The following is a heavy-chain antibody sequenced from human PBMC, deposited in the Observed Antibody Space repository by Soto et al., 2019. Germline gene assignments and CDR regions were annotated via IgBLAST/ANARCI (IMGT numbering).Heavy chain of an antibody. J-gene: IGHJ4*02. Sequence: LRLSCAASGFTFGSYAMHWVRQAPGKGLEWVAVISYDGSNKYYADSVKGRFTISRDNSKNTLYLQMNSLRGEDTAVYYCARGPSSLTRFAYWAQGTIVTFSS. CDR1: GFTFGSYA. V-gene: IGHV3-30-3*01. CDR2: ISYDGSNK. CDR3: ARGPSSLTRFAY. D-gene: IGHD2-2*01.